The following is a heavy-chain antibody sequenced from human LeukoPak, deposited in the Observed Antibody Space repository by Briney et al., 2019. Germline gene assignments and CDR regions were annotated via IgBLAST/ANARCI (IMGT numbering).Heavy chain of an antibody. V-gene: IGHV4-59*01. CDR1: GGSISSYY. Sequence: PSETLSLTCTVSGGSISSYYWSWIRQPPGKGLEWIGYIYYCGSTNYNPSLKSRVTISVDTSKNQFSLKLSSVTAADTAVYYCARAGGWYADKDYYYMDVWGKGTTVTVSS. D-gene: IGHD6-19*01. CDR2: IYYCGST. CDR3: ARAGGWYADKDYYYMDV. J-gene: IGHJ6*03.